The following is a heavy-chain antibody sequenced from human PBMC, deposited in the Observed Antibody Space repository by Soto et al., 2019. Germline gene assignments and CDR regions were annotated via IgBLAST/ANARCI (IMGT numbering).Heavy chain of an antibody. D-gene: IGHD5-12*01. J-gene: IGHJ6*02. CDR2: ISTYNGDT. Sequence: ASVKVSCKASGYTFTRSGISWVRQAPGQGLEWMGWISTYNGDTNYAQTFQGRVTMTTDTSTSTVHMEVRSLRSDDTAVYYCAREGVAPYYFYGMDVWGQGTLVTVSS. CDR3: AREGVAPYYFYGMDV. V-gene: IGHV1-18*01. CDR1: GYTFTRSG.